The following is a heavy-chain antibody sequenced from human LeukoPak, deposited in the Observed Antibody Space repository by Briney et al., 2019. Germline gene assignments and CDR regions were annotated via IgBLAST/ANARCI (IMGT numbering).Heavy chain of an antibody. CDR2: ISGSGGST. J-gene: IGHJ3*01. D-gene: IGHD4-17*01. Sequence: GGSLRLSCAASGVTFSNYAMSWVRQAPGKGLEWVSAISGSGGSTYYADSVKGAFTISRDNSKNTLYLQMNSLRAEDTAVYYCEKRTLTTVTYDAFDVWGQGTMVTVSS. CDR3: EKRTLTTVTYDAFDV. CDR1: GVTFSNYA. V-gene: IGHV3-23*01.